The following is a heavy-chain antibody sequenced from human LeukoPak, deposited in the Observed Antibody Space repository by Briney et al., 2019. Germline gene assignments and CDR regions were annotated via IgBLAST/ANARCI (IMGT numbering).Heavy chain of an antibody. CDR1: GFTFSDYY. J-gene: IGHJ4*02. D-gene: IGHD6-19*01. CDR2: ISGSGSTL. V-gene: IGHV3-11*01. Sequence: GGSLRLSCAASGFTFSDYYMSWIRQAPGKGLEWVSYISGSGSTLYYAASVKGRFTISKDNAKNSLYLQMNSLRVEDTAVYYCARAVAGPSGRFDYWGQGTLVTVSS. CDR3: ARAVAGPSGRFDY.